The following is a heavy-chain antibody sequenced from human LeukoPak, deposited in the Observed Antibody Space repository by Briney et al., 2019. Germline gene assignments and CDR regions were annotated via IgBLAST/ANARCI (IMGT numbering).Heavy chain of an antibody. Sequence: ASVKVSCKASGYTFTSYGISWVRQAPGQGPEWVAWISAYNSNKNSAEKFRGRVTMTIDTSTSTAYMELRSLKSDDTAVYYCVRHIKPAGPWDGMDVWGQGTTVIVSS. CDR2: ISAYNSNK. V-gene: IGHV1-18*04. CDR3: VRHIKPAGPWDGMDV. J-gene: IGHJ6*02. D-gene: IGHD1-26*01. CDR1: GYTFTSYG.